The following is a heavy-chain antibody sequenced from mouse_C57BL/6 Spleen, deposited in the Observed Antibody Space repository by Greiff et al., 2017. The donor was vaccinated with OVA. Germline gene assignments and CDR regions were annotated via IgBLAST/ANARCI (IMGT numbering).Heavy chain of an antibody. V-gene: IGHV1-26*01. CDR1: GYTFTDYY. Sequence: EVQLQQSGPELVKPGASVKISCKASGYTFTDYYMNWVKQSHGKSLEWIGDINPNNGGTSYNQKFKGKATLTVDKSSSTAYMELRSLTSEDSAVYYCARGEYYGSSLDYWGQGTTLTVSS. CDR3: ARGEYYGSSLDY. D-gene: IGHD1-1*01. J-gene: IGHJ2*01. CDR2: INPNNGGT.